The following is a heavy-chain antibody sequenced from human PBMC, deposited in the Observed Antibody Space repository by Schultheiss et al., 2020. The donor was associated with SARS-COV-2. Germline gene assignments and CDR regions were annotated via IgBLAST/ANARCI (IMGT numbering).Heavy chain of an antibody. J-gene: IGHJ3*02. Sequence: GGSLRLSCAASGFTFSSYSMNWVRQAPGKGLEWVSYISSSSSYIYYADSVKGRFTISRDNAKNSLYLQMNSLRAEDTAVYYCARSHPSSGWAHDAFDIWGQGTTVTVSS. CDR3: ARSHPSSGWAHDAFDI. CDR1: GFTFSSYS. CDR2: ISSSSSYI. D-gene: IGHD6-19*01. V-gene: IGHV3-21*05.